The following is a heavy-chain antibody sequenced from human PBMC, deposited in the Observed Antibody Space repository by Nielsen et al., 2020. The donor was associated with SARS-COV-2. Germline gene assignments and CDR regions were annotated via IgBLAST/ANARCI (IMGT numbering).Heavy chain of an antibody. J-gene: IGHJ4*02. D-gene: IGHD1-26*01. V-gene: IGHV1-3*01. CDR1: GYTFTSYA. CDR3: ARDFGGSYYVGYFDY. Sequence: ASVKASCKASGYTFTSYAMHWVRQAPGQRLEWMGWINAGNGNTKYSQKFQGRVTITRDTSASTAYMELSSLRSEDTAVYYCARDFGGSYYVGYFDYWGQGTLVTVSS. CDR2: INAGNGNT.